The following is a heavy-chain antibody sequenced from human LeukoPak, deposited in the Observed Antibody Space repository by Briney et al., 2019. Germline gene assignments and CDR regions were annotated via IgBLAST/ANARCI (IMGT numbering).Heavy chain of an antibody. V-gene: IGHV3-21*01. CDR1: GSTFSSYG. D-gene: IGHD6-6*01. J-gene: IGHJ1*01. Sequence: GRSLRLSCAASGSTFSSYGMHWVRQAPGKGLEWVSSISGSSSFIYYADSVKGRFTISRDNAKNSLYLQMNSLRAEDTAVYYCARGGSTSSSSHFHHWGQGTLVTVSS. CDR2: ISGSSSFI. CDR3: ARGGSTSSSSHFHH.